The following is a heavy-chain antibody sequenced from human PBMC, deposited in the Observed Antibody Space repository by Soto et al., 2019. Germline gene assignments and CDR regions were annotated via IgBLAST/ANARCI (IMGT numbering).Heavy chain of an antibody. J-gene: IGHJ6*02. CDR2: ISSSSSYI. CDR3: EVEMATILYGMDV. V-gene: IGHV3-21*01. D-gene: IGHD5-12*01. Sequence: RRLSCAASGSTFSSYSMNWVRQAPGKGLEWVSSISSSSSYIYYADSVKGRFTISRDNAKNSLYLQMNSLRAEDTAVYYCEVEMATILYGMDVWGQGTTVTVSS. CDR1: GSTFSSYS.